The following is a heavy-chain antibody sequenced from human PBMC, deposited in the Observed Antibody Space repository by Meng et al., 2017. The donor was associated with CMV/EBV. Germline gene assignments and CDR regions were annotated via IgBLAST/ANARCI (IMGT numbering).Heavy chain of an antibody. Sequence: GGSLGLSCAASGFTFSSYAMHWVRQAPGKGLEWVAVISYDGSNKYYADSVKGRFTISRDNSKNTLYLQMNSLRAEDTAVYYCAREMDEYSSSIHGVYYYYGMDVWGQGTTVTVSS. CDR3: AREMDEYSSSIHGVYYYYGMDV. J-gene: IGHJ6*02. CDR1: GFTFSSYA. CDR2: ISYDGSNK. D-gene: IGHD6-6*01. V-gene: IGHV3-30-3*01.